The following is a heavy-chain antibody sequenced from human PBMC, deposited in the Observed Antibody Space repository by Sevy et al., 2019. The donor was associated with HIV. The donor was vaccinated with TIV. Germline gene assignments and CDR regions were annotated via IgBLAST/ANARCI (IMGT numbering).Heavy chain of an antibody. CDR1: GFTFSSYW. CDR2: IKHDGSEK. J-gene: IGHJ4*02. Sequence: GGSLRLSCAASGFTFSSYWMSWVRQAPGKGLEWVANIKHDGSEKYYVDSVKGRFTISRDNAKNSLYLQMNSLRAEDTAVYYCARVGTRPKIYYFDYWGQGTLVTVSS. CDR3: ARVGTRPKIYYFDY. V-gene: IGHV3-7*01. D-gene: IGHD1-26*01.